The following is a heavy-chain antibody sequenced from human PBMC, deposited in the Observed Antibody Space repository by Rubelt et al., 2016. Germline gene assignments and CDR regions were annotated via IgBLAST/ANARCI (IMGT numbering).Heavy chain of an antibody. D-gene: IGHD4-23*01. Sequence: QVQLVQSGAEVKKPGASVKVSCKASGYTFTGYGISWVRQAPGQGLEWMGWISAYNGNTNYAQKLQGRVTMTTDTSTRKAYMELRSLRSDDTAVYYCARDVGGNSVLYYFDYWGQGTLVTVSS. J-gene: IGHJ4*02. CDR1: GYTFTGYG. CDR2: ISAYNGNT. V-gene: IGHV1-18*01. CDR3: ARDVGGNSVLYYFDY.